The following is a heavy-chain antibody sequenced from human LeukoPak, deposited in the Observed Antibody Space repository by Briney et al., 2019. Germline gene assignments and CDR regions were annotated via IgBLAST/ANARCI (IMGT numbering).Heavy chain of an antibody. CDR1: GYTLTELS. CDR3: ATDLTCSSTSCYVDY. CDR2: FDPEDGET. Sequence: ASVKVSCKVSGYTLTELSMHWVRQAPGKGLERMGSFDPEDGETIYAQKFQGRVTMTEDTSTDTAYMELSSLRSEDTAIYYCATDLTCSSTSCYVDYWGQGTLVTVSS. D-gene: IGHD2-2*01. V-gene: IGHV1-24*01. J-gene: IGHJ4*02.